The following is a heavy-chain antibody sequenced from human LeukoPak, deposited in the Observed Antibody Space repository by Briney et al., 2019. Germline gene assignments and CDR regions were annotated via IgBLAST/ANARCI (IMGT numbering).Heavy chain of an antibody. J-gene: IGHJ4*02. D-gene: IGHD6-19*01. Sequence: GGSLRLSCAASGFPFNNYPMNWVRQLPGGRLEWVSAISGAGSSTSYTDSVKGRFTISRDNAKNSLYLQMNSLRAEDTAVYYCARGRVSAGWGQGTLVTVSS. CDR3: ARGRVSAG. CDR1: GFPFNNYP. CDR2: ISGAGSST. V-gene: IGHV3-23*01.